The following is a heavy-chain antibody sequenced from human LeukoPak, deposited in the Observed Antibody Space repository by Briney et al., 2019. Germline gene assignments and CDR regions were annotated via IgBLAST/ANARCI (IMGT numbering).Heavy chain of an antibody. Sequence: PSETLSLTCTVSGGSIGSSYYYWGWIRQPPGRGLEWIGRIYYSGSTYYNPSLKRRVTISADTSKNQFSLKLNSVTAADTAVYYCARHRIAARGSFDYWGQGTLVTVSS. CDR3: ARHRIAARGSFDY. CDR2: IYYSGST. V-gene: IGHV4-39*01. J-gene: IGHJ4*02. CDR1: GGSIGSSYYY. D-gene: IGHD6-6*01.